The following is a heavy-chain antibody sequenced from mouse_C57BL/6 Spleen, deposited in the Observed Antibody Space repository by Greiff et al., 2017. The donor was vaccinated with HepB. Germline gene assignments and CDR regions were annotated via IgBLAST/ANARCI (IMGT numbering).Heavy chain of an antibody. CDR3: AITTVANWYFDV. CDR1: GYTFTSYW. Sequence: QVQLQQPGAELVMPGASVKLSCKASGYTFTSYWMHWVKQRPGQGLEWIGEIDPSDSYTNYNQKFKGKSTLTVDKSSSTAYMELRSLTSEDSAVYFCAITTVANWYFDVWGTGTTVTVSS. D-gene: IGHD1-1*01. J-gene: IGHJ1*03. V-gene: IGHV1-69*01. CDR2: IDPSDSYT.